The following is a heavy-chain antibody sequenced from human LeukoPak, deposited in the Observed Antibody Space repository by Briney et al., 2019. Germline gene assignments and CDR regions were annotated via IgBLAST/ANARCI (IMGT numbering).Heavy chain of an antibody. V-gene: IGHV3-13*01. CDR2: IGTAGDT. CDR1: GFTFSSYA. CDR3: ARGGWFGELLRPFDY. D-gene: IGHD3-10*01. Sequence: GGSLRLSCAASGFTFSSYAMSWVRQAPGKGLEWVSAIGTAGDTYYSGSVEGRFTISRENAKNSLYLQMNSLKAGDTAVYYCARGGWFGELLRPFDYWGQGSLVTVSS. J-gene: IGHJ4*02.